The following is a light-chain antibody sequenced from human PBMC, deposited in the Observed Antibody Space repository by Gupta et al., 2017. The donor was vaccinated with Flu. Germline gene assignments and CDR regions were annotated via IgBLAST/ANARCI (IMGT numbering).Light chain of an antibody. CDR3: QQYGSSQWT. J-gene: IGKJ1*01. Sequence: EMVLTQPPGPRSLSPGERATLSCRASQSVSSTYFAWYQQKPGQAPRLLIYGASSRATGIPDRFSGSGSGKDFTLTISRLEPEDFAVYYRQQYGSSQWTFGQGTKVEIK. CDR1: QSVSSTY. V-gene: IGKV3-20*01. CDR2: GAS.